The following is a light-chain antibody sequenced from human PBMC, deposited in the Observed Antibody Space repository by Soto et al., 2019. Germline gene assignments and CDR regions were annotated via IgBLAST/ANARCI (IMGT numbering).Light chain of an antibody. J-gene: IGKJ1*01. CDR3: QQSYSTPWT. V-gene: IGKV1-39*01. CDR2: AAS. CDR1: QSMSSD. Sequence: DIQMTQSPSSLSASVGDRDTITCRASQSMSSDLNWYQQKPGKAPKLLIYAASSLQSGVPSRFSGSGSGTDFTLTISSLQPEDFATYYCQQSYSTPWTFGQGTKVEIK.